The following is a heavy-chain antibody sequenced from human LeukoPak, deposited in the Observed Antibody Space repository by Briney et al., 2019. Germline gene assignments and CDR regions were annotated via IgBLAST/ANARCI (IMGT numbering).Heavy chain of an antibody. CDR1: GYTFTTYD. CDR3: ARVIVAAGKLPPDWFDP. J-gene: IGHJ5*02. Sequence: ASVKVSCKASGYTFTTYDITWVRQAPGQGLEWMGRFSASNGNTNYAQKFQGRLTMTTDTSTNTAYMELRSLRSDDTAVYYCARVIVAAGKLPPDWFDPWGQGTLVTVSS. D-gene: IGHD6-13*01. V-gene: IGHV1-18*01. CDR2: FSASNGNT.